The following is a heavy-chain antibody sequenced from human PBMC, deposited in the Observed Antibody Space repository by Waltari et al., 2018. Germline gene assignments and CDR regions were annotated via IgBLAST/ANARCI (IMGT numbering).Heavy chain of an antibody. V-gene: IGHV3-53*03. CDR2: VYVTGNT. D-gene: IGHD2-15*01. J-gene: IGHJ3*01. CDR3: ARRLVVAGTLDVFDL. Sequence: EVQLVESGGDLIQPGGSLRLSCAASGFTVNSNYINWVRQSPGKGLEWFSVVYVTGNTDYADSVKGRFTTSRDNSKNTVYLQMDSLRVEDTAMYYCARRLVVAGTLDVFDLWGQGTRVIVSS. CDR1: GFTVNSNY.